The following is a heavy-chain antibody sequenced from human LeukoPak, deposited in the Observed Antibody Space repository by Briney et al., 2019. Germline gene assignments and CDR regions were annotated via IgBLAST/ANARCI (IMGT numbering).Heavy chain of an antibody. CDR2: IYSGGST. CDR1: GFTVSSNY. J-gene: IGHJ6*02. CDR3: AGDFKLSGGYYGMDV. V-gene: IGHV3-53*04. Sequence: PGGSLRLSCAASGFTVSSNYMSWVRQAPGKGLEWVSVIYSGGSTYYEDSVKGRFTISRHNSKNTPYLQMNSMRAEDTAVYYCAGDFKLSGGYYGMDVWGQGTTVTVSS. D-gene: IGHD6-25*01.